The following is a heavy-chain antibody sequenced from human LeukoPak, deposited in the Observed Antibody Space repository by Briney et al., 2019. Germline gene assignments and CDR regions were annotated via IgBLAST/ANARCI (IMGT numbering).Heavy chain of an antibody. CDR1: GGSISSGSYY. J-gene: IGHJ4*02. CDR3: AGFWSGYYGFDY. CDR2: IYTSGST. Sequence: SETLSLTCTVSGGSISSGSYYWSWIRQPAGKGLEWIGRIYTSGSTNYNPSLKSRVTISVDTSKNQFSLKVSSVTAADTAVYYCAGFWSGYYGFDYWGQGTLVTVSS. D-gene: IGHD3-3*01. V-gene: IGHV4-61*02.